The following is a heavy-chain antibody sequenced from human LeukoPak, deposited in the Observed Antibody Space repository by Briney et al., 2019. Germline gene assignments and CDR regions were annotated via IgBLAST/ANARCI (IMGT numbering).Heavy chain of an antibody. CDR2: ISNSGTYI. J-gene: IGHJ4*02. CDR3: ARDRIVGATIDY. Sequence: GGSLRLSCAASGFTVSSNYMSWVRQAPGKGLEWVSSISNSGTYIYYADSVKGRFTISRDNAKNSLYLQMNSLRVEDTAVYYCARDRIVGATIDYWGQGTLVTVSS. D-gene: IGHD1-26*01. CDR1: GFTVSSNY. V-gene: IGHV3-21*01.